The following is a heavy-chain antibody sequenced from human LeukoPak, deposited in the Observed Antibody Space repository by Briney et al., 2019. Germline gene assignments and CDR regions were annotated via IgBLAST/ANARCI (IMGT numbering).Heavy chain of an antibody. CDR3: ARDIVATTGY. D-gene: IGHD5-12*01. V-gene: IGHV4-34*01. CDR2: INHSGST. J-gene: IGHJ4*01. Sequence: PSETLSLTCAVYGGSFSGYYWSWIRQPPGKGLEWIGEINHSGSTNYNPSLKRRVTISVDTSKNQFAVKLSSVCAADTAVYYCARDIVATTGYWGQGTLVTVSS. CDR1: GGSFSGYY.